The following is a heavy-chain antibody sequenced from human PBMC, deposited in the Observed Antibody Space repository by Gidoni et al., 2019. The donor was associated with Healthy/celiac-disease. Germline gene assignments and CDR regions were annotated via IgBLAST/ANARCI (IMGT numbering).Heavy chain of an antibody. D-gene: IGHD3-10*01. V-gene: IGHV4-59*01. Sequence: QVQLQESGPGLVKPSATLSLPCTVSGGSISRYYWSWIRPPPGKGLAWIGYIYYGGSTNYNPSRKSRVTISVDTSKNQFSMKLSSVTAADTAVYYCARVYGSGPFRLGYYYYGMDVWGQGTTVTVSS. J-gene: IGHJ6*02. CDR2: IYYGGST. CDR1: GGSISRYY. CDR3: ARVYGSGPFRLGYYYYGMDV.